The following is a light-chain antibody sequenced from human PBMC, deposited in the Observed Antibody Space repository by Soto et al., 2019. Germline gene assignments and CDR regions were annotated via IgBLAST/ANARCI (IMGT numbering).Light chain of an antibody. CDR3: CSYAGSYTFV. Sequence: QSALTQPRSVSGSPGQSVTISCTGTSSDVGVYNYVSWYQQYPGKAPKIMIYDVSKRPSGVPDRSSGSKSDNTASLTISGLQAEDEADYYCCSYAGSYTFVFGIGTKVTVL. CDR1: SSDVGVYNY. V-gene: IGLV2-11*01. CDR2: DVS. J-gene: IGLJ1*01.